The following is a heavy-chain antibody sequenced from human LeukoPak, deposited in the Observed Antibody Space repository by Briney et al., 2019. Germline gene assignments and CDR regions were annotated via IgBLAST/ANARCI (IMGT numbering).Heavy chain of an antibody. CDR3: ARDYSGYDLLLFDY. J-gene: IGHJ4*02. CDR2: INPNSGGT. CDR1: GYTFTGYY. V-gene: IGHV1-2*02. Sequence: GASVKVSCEASGYTFTGYYMHWVRQAPGQGLEWMGWINPNSGGTNYAQKFQGRVTMTRDTSISTAYMELSRLRSDDTAVYYCARDYSGYDLLLFDYWGQGTLVTVSS. D-gene: IGHD5-12*01.